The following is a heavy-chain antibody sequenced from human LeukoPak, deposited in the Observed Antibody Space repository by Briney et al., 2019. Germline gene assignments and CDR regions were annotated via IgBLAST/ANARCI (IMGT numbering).Heavy chain of an antibody. CDR3: ARFRSAADHPDS. CDR1: GGSISTYY. Sequence: PSETLSLTCTVSGGSISTYYWSWIRQPPGKGLEWIGYIYYSGTTNYNPSLKSRVTISVDTSKNQFSLKLTSMTAADTAVYYCARFRSAADHPDSWGQGTLVTVSS. D-gene: IGHD1-14*01. V-gene: IGHV4-59*01. J-gene: IGHJ4*02. CDR2: IYYSGTT.